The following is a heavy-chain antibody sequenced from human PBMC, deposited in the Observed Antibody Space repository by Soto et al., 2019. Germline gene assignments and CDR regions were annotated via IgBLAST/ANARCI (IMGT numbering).Heavy chain of an antibody. V-gene: IGHV4-39*02. CDR3: ARDQVVTSMGYYYYYGVDV. CDR1: CGSIISSSYC. Sequence: PSETLSLTGTGSCGSIISSSYCWVCIRQPAVEGLEWIGSIYYSVSTYYNPSLKSRVTISVDTSKNQFSLKLSSVTAADTAVYYCARDQVVTSMGYYYYYGVDVWGQGTTVTVSS. D-gene: IGHD2-15*01. CDR2: IYYSVST. J-gene: IGHJ6*02.